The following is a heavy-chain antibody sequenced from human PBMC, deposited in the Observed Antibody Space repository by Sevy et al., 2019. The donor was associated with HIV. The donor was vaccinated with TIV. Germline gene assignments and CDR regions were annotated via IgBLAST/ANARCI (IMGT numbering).Heavy chain of an antibody. CDR2: INPNSGGT. CDR3: ERDAQLWSYNWLDS. Sequence: ASVKVSCKASGYTFTGYYIYWVRQAPGQGLEWMGWINPNSGGTNYAQKLQGRVTMTTDTSINTAYMELSRLRAEDAAVYYGERDAQLWSYNWLDSWGQGTLVTVSS. CDR1: GYTFTGYY. D-gene: IGHD5-18*01. V-gene: IGHV1-2*02. J-gene: IGHJ5*01.